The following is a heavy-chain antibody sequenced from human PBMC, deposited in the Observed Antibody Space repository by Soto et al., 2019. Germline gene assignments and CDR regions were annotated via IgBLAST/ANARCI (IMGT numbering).Heavy chain of an antibody. CDR3: ARVLLDSSGWYRCGFDY. CDR2: ISGSGGEI. V-gene: IGHV3-23*01. D-gene: IGHD6-19*01. CDR1: GFTFSNYA. J-gene: IGHJ4*02. Sequence: EVQLLESGGGLVQPGGSLRLSCAASGFTFSNYAMGWVRQAPGKGLEWVSTISGSGGEIYYADSVKGRFTISRDNSKNPLNLQMNSLRAEEPAVYHCARVLLDSSGWYRCGFDYWGQGTLVTVSS.